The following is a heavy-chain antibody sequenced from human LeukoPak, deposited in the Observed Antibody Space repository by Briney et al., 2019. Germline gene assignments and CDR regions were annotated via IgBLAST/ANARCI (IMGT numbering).Heavy chain of an antibody. CDR1: GYTFTSFG. D-gene: IGHD4-23*01. V-gene: IGHV1-18*01. CDR3: ATFGGLRNCWDY. J-gene: IGHJ4*02. Sequence: GASVKVSCKASGYTFTSFGISWVRQAPGQGLEWMGRISAYNGDAKYAQKLQGRVTMTTDTSTSTAYMELRGLRSDDTAVYYCATFGGLRNCWDYWGQGTLVTVSS. CDR2: ISAYNGDA.